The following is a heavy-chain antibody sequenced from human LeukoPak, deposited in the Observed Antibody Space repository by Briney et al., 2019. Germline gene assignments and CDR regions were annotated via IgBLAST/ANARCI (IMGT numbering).Heavy chain of an antibody. CDR1: GFTFNDYW. V-gene: IGHV3-74*01. CDR3: ARHPKRIIVATGPDDYYGMDV. D-gene: IGHD5-12*01. Sequence: PGGSLRLSCAASGFTFNDYWMHWVRHAPGKGLVWVSRINSDGSTTRYADSVKGRFTISRDNAKNTLYLQMNSLRAEDTAVYYCARHPKRIIVATGPDDYYGMDVWGQGTTVTVSS. J-gene: IGHJ6*02. CDR2: INSDGSTT.